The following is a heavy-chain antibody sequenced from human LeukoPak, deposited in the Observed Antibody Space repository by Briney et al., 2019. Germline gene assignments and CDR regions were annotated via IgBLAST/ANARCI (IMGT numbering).Heavy chain of an antibody. J-gene: IGHJ4*02. CDR3: ARVGVGYSSGWYALGY. CDR1: GYTFTGYY. Sequence: GASVKVSCKASGYTFTGYYMHWVRQAPGQGLEWMGWINPNSGGTNYAQKFQGRVTMTRDTSISTAYMELSRLRSDDTAVYYCARVGVGYSSGWYALGYWGQGTLVTVSS. CDR2: INPNSGGT. D-gene: IGHD6-19*01. V-gene: IGHV1-2*02.